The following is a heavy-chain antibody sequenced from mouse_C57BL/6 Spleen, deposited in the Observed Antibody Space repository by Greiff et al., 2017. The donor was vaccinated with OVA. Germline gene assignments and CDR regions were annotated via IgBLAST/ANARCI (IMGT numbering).Heavy chain of an antibody. CDR1: GYTFTDYE. CDR3: TRLGTTVVAPYFDV. CDR2: IDPETGGT. D-gene: IGHD1-1*01. V-gene: IGHV1-15*01. Sequence: QVQLKQSGAELVRPGASVTLSCKASGYTFTDYEMHWVKQTPVHGLEWIGAIDPETGGTAYNQKFKGKAILTADKSSSTAYMELRSLTSEDSAVYYCTRLGTTVVAPYFDVWGTGTTVTVSS. J-gene: IGHJ1*03.